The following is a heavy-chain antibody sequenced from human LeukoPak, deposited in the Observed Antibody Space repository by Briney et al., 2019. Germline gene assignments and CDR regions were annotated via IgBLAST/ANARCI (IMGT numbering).Heavy chain of an antibody. CDR1: GFTFSSYG. J-gene: IGHJ6*02. D-gene: IGHD3-10*02. CDR3: AKDYRVRYYVSDFGMDV. V-gene: IGHV3-30*02. Sequence: GGSLRLSCAASGFTFSSYGMHWVRQAPGKGLEWVAVIWYDGSNKYYADSVKGRFTISRDNSKNTLYLQMNSLRAEDTAVYYCAKDYRVRYYVSDFGMDVWGQGTTVTVSS. CDR2: IWYDGSNK.